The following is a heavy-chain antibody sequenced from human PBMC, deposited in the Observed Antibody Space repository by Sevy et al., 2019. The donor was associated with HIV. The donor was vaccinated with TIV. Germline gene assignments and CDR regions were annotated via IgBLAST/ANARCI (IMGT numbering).Heavy chain of an antibody. V-gene: IGHV3-7*03. D-gene: IGHD2-2*01. Sequence: GGSLRLSCTASGFSFNMYWMSWVRQAPGQGLEWVAHIKRDGSEKYYVDSVRGRFTISRDNAKNSLYLQMNSMRAEDTAGYYCARDCSSTSCLWGLDVWGQGTTVTVSS. CDR2: IKRDGSEK. J-gene: IGHJ6*02. CDR3: ARDCSSTSCLWGLDV. CDR1: GFSFNMYW.